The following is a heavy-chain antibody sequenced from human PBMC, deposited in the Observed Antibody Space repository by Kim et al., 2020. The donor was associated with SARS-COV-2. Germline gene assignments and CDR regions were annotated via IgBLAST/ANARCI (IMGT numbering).Heavy chain of an antibody. CDR3: AKGRSTTIAED. D-gene: IGHD6-13*01. CDR2: INSAGSNT. J-gene: IGHJ4*02. CDR1: GFTFSNYW. V-gene: IGHV3-74*01. Sequence: GGSLRLSCAASGFTFSNYWMHWVRQAPGKGLVWVSSINSAGSNTYYADSVKGRFTISRDNAQNTLYLRMNSLRAEDTAVYYCAKGRSTTIAEDWGQGTLVTVSS.